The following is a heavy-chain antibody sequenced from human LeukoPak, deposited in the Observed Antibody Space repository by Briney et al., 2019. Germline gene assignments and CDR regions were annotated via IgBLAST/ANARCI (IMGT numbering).Heavy chain of an antibody. V-gene: IGHV1-8*01. Sequence: GASVKVSCKASGYTFTSYDINWVRQATGQGLEWMGWMNPNSGNTGYAQKFQGRVTMTRNTSISTAYMELSSLRSEDTAVYYCARGRSVDTIFGVVIDYYYMDVWGKGTTVTVSS. CDR3: ARGRSVDTIFGVVIDYYYMDV. CDR2: MNPNSGNT. J-gene: IGHJ6*03. CDR1: GYTFTSYD. D-gene: IGHD3-3*01.